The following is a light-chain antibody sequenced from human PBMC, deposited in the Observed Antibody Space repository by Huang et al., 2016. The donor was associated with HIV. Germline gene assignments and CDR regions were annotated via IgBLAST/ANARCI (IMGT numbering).Light chain of an antibody. J-gene: IGKJ1*01. V-gene: IGKV3-20*01. CDR2: ATS. Sequence: EIVLTQSPGTLSLSLGDRATLSCRASQSLSSSYLAWYQQKPGQAPRRLIYATSSRATGIPDRFSGSASGTDFTLTIGRLEPEDLAVYYCQQYGSSPWMFGQGTKVEIQ. CDR1: QSLSSSY. CDR3: QQYGSSPWM.